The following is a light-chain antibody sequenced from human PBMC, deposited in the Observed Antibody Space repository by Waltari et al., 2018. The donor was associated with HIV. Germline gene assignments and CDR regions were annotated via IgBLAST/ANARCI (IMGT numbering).Light chain of an antibody. CDR1: SLRTYY. Sequence: SELTQDPAVSVALGQTVSITCHGDSLRTYYASWYLQKPGQAPVLVISPIHNRPSGIPDRFSGSSSGNTASLTITGAQAEDEGDYYCNSRDRAGHHVVFGGGTKLTVL. CDR3: NSRDRAGHHVV. V-gene: IGLV3-19*01. J-gene: IGLJ3*02. CDR2: PIH.